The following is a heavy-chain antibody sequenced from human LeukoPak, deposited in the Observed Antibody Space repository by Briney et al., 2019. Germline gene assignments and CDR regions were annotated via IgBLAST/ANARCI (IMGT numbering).Heavy chain of an antibody. D-gene: IGHD3-22*01. Sequence: GGSLRLSCAASGFTFSSYGMNWVRQAPGKGLEWVSSISSSSSYIYYADSVKGRFTISRDNAKNSLYLQMNSLRAEDTAVYYCARSNSGYHFDYWGQGTLVTVSS. V-gene: IGHV3-21*01. J-gene: IGHJ4*02. CDR1: GFTFSSYG. CDR3: ARSNSGYHFDY. CDR2: ISSSSSYI.